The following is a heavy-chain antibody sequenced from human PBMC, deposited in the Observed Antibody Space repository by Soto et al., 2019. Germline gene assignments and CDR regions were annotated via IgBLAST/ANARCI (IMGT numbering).Heavy chain of an antibody. J-gene: IGHJ4*02. V-gene: IGHV2-5*02. Sequence: QITLKESGPTLVKPTQTLTLTCTFSGFSLTTSGVGVGWIRQPPGKALEWLALIYWDDDKRYSPSLKSRLTITRDASNNQVVLTMTNMDPVDTATYYCLDRSDPPRGGYYFYYWGQGTLVTVSS. D-gene: IGHD3-10*01. CDR2: IYWDDDK. CDR3: LDRSDPPRGGYYFYY. CDR1: GFSLTTSGVG.